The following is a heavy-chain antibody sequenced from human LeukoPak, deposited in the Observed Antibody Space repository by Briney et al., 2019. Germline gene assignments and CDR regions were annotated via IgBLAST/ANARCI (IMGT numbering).Heavy chain of an antibody. CDR2: ISGSGGST. J-gene: IGHJ6*02. Sequence: GGSLRLSCAASGFTFSSYAMSWVRQAPGKGLEWVSAISGSGGSTYYADSVKGRFTISRDNSKNTLYLQMNSLRAEDTAVYYCAKASGYSSGWYNMYYYYYGMDVWGQGTTVTVSS. CDR1: GFTFSSYA. CDR3: AKASGYSSGWYNMYYYYYGMDV. D-gene: IGHD6-19*01. V-gene: IGHV3-23*01.